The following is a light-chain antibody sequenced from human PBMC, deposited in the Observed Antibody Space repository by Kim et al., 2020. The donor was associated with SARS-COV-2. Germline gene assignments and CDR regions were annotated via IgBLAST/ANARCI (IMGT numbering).Light chain of an antibody. V-gene: IGLV2-8*01. Sequence: QSALTQPPSASGSPGQSASISCTGTSRDIGGYNYVSWYQQYPGRAPKLIISEVTKRPSGVPDRFSGSRSGNTASLTVTGLQADDEAYYYCSSYTGSSPLWVFGGGTQLTVL. CDR1: SRDIGGYNY. CDR2: EVT. J-gene: IGLJ3*02. CDR3: SSYTGSSPLWV.